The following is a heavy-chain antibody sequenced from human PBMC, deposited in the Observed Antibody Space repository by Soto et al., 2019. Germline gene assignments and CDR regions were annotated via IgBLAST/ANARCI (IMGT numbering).Heavy chain of an antibody. J-gene: IGHJ4*02. CDR1: GFTFSIYA. Sequence: PGGSLRLSCAASGFTFSIYAMSWVRQAPGKGLEWVSTISGSGSSTYYADSVKGRFTISRDNAKNSLYLQMNSLRAEDTAVYYCARIGRLRWGDYWGQGTLVTVSS. CDR2: ISGSGSST. D-gene: IGHD4-17*01. CDR3: ARIGRLRWGDY. V-gene: IGHV3-23*01.